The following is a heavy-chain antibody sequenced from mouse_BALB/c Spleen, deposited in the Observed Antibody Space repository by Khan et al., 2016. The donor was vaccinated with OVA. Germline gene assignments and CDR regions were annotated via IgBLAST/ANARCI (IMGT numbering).Heavy chain of an antibody. J-gene: IGHJ3*01. CDR2: IFPGTGTT. CDR1: GYTFTSYW. D-gene: IGHD2-1*01. Sequence: QVQLQQFGAELVKPGASVKLSCKTSGYTFTSYWIQWVKQRPGQGLGWIGQIFPGTGTTYYNENFKGKATLTVDTSSSTAYMQLSSLTSEDSAVYYCARSYIGNYEFVYWGQGTLVTVSP. CDR3: ARSYIGNYEFVY. V-gene: IGHV1S132*01.